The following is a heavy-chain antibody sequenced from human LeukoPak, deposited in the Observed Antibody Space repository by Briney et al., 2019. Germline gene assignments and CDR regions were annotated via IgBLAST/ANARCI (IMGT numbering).Heavy chain of an antibody. D-gene: IGHD1-7*01. V-gene: IGHV3-30*04. CDR1: GFTFSSYA. J-gene: IGHJ4*02. CDR2: ISYDGSNK. CDR3: ARDRGRTGTRSFDY. Sequence: GGSLRLSCAASGFTFSSYAMHWVRQAPGKGLEWVAVISYDGSNKYYADSVKGRFTISRDNSKNTLYLQMNSLRAEDTAVYYCARDRGRTGTRSFDYWGQGTLVTVSS.